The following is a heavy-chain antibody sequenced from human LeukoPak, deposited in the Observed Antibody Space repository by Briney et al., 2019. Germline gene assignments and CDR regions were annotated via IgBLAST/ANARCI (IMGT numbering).Heavy chain of an antibody. V-gene: IGHV4-34*01. CDR3: ARRTHGSGSYYLRRVYFDY. D-gene: IGHD3-10*01. J-gene: IGHJ4*02. CDR1: GFTFSSYA. CDR2: INHSGST. Sequence: GSLRLSCAASGFTFSSYAMSWVRQAPGKGLEWVGEINHSGSTNYNPSLKSRVTISVDTSKNQFSLKLSSVTAADTAVYYCARRTHGSGSYYLRRVYFDYWGQGTLVTVSS.